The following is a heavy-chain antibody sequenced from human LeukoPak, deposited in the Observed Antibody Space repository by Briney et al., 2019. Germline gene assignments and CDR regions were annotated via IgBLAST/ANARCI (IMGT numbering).Heavy chain of an antibody. D-gene: IGHD3-10*01. Sequence: GGSLRLSCEASGFTFSSYSMNWVRQAPGKGLEWVAVISCDGSNKYYADSVKGRFTISRDNSKNTLYLQMNSLRAEDTAVYYCARDHLTLWFGEYMDVWGKGTTVTVSS. V-gene: IGHV3-30*03. CDR1: GFTFSSYS. CDR3: ARDHLTLWFGEYMDV. J-gene: IGHJ6*03. CDR2: ISCDGSNK.